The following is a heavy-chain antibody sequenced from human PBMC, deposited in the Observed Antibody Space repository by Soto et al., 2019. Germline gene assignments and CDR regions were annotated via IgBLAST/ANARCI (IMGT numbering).Heavy chain of an antibody. CDR2: IYYSGST. CDR3: ARTRAVWFDP. Sequence: SETLSLTCTVSGDSISSSIYYWGWIRQPPGKGLEWIGSIYYSGSTYYNPSLKSRVTISVDTSKNQFSLKLSSVTAADTAVYYCARTRAVWFDPWGQGTLVTVS. D-gene: IGHD6-19*01. CDR1: GDSISSSIYY. J-gene: IGHJ5*02. V-gene: IGHV4-39*01.